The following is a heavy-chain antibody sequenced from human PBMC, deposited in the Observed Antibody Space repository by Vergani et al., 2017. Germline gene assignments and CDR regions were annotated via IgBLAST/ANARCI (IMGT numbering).Heavy chain of an antibody. Sequence: QVQLQQWGGGLLKPSETLSLPCVVNGGSFTSYHWTWIRQSPGEGLEWVGDIYHTGRPDYNPSLKCRLTMSVDTSKNQFSLKLSSLTAADTAVYYFARWVDRYDYYYGMDVWGQGTTVTVSS. J-gene: IGHJ6*02. CDR3: ARWVDRYDYYYGMDV. CDR1: GGSFTSYH. V-gene: IGHV4-34*01. CDR2: IYHTGRP. D-gene: IGHD2-15*01.